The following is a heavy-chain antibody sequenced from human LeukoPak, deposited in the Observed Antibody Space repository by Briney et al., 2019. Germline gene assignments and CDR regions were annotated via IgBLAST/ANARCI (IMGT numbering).Heavy chain of an antibody. Sequence: ASVKVSCKASGYTFTSYGISWVRQAPGQGLEWMGGFDPEDGETIYARKFQGRVTMTEDTSTDTAYMELSSLRSEDTAVYYCATAAVQLWSSFDYWGQGTLVTVSS. V-gene: IGHV1-24*01. J-gene: IGHJ4*02. CDR1: GYTFTSYG. CDR3: ATAAVQLWSSFDY. CDR2: FDPEDGET. D-gene: IGHD5-18*01.